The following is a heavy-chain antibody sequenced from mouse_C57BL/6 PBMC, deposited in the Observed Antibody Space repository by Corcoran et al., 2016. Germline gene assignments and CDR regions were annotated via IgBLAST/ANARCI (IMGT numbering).Heavy chain of an antibody. J-gene: IGHJ2*01. Sequence: QVQLQQSGAELARPGASVKLSCKASGYTFTSYGISWVKQRTGQGLEWIGEIYPRSGNTYYNEKFKGKATLTADKSSSTAYMELRSLTSEDSAVYFCARRGIYYDYDWGQGTTLTVSS. CDR1: GYTFTSYG. CDR2: IYPRSGNT. CDR3: ARRGIYYDYD. D-gene: IGHD2-4*01. V-gene: IGHV1-81*01.